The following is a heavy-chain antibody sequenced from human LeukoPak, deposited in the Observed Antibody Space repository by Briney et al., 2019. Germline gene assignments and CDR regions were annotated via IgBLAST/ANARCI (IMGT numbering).Heavy chain of an antibody. D-gene: IGHD1-26*01. V-gene: IGHV3-48*01. CDR3: ARDSYGNFDY. CDR1: GFTFSSHS. CDR2: ISSSSSTI. J-gene: IGHJ4*02. Sequence: GGSLRLSCAASGFTFSSHSMNWVRQAPGKGLEWVSYISSSSSTIYYADSVKGRFTISRDNAKNSLYLQMNSLRAEDTAVYYCARDSYGNFDYWGQGTLVTVSS.